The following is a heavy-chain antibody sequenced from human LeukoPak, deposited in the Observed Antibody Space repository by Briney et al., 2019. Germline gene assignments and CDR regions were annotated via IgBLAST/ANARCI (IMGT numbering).Heavy chain of an antibody. V-gene: IGHV3-21*01. CDR3: ARDGT. Sequence: TGGSLRLSCATSGFTFSDYTMNWVRQAPGKGLEWVSFTSASSTSIYYADSVRGRFTISRDNAKNSLYLHMNSLRAEDTAVYYCARDGTWGPGTLVTVSS. CDR2: TSASSTSI. CDR1: GFTFSDYT. D-gene: IGHD1-26*01. J-gene: IGHJ5*02.